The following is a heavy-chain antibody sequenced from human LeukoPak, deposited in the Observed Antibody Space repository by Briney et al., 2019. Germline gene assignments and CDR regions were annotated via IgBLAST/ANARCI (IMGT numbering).Heavy chain of an antibody. Sequence: PSEILSLTCTVSGGSVSSGSYYWSWIRQPPGKGLEWIGYIYYSGSTNYNPSLKSRVTISVDTSKNQFSLKLSSVTAADTAVYYCARFRFGEFSAFDYWGQGTLVTVSS. J-gene: IGHJ4*02. CDR3: ARFRFGEFSAFDY. D-gene: IGHD3-10*01. CDR2: IYYSGST. CDR1: GGSVSSGSYY. V-gene: IGHV4-61*01.